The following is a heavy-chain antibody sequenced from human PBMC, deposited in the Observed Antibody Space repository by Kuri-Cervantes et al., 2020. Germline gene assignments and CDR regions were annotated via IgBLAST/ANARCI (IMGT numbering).Heavy chain of an antibody. D-gene: IGHD4-17*01. J-gene: IGHJ1*01. CDR3: ATDRHYGDYDWVQH. CDR1: GYTFTSYY. V-gene: IGHV1-2*02. CDR2: INPNSGCT. Sequence: ASVKVSCKTSGYTFTSYYIHWVRQAPGQGLEWVRWINPNSGCTNYAQKFQGRVTMTEDTSTDTAYMELSSLRSEDTAVYYCATDRHYGDYDWVQHWGQGTLVTVSS.